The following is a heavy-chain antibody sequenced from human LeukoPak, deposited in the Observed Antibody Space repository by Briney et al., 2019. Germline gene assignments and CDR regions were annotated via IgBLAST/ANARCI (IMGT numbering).Heavy chain of an antibody. CDR1: GGSVSNDGYY. V-gene: IGHV4-31*03. Sequence: PQTLSLTCIVSGGSVSNDGYYWSWIRQHPGKGLEWIGYIYYSGSTYYNPSLKSRVTISVDTSKNQFSLKLSSVTAADTAVYYCAREEPGLERGIDYWGQGTLVTVSS. D-gene: IGHD1-1*01. CDR3: AREEPGLERGIDY. CDR2: IYYSGST. J-gene: IGHJ4*02.